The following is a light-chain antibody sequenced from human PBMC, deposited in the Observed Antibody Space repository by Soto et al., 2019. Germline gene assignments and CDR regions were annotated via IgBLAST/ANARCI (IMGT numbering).Light chain of an antibody. Sequence: EFVVTHSPCALSLSPRERANLSCTASLTVSDNYLAWYQQKAGQAPRLVIYGASSRATGIPDRFSGSGSGTDFTLTISSLEPEDFAVYYCQQRSNGPPITFCQGTRLEIK. CDR1: LTVSDNY. CDR2: GAS. V-gene: IGKV3D-20*02. J-gene: IGKJ5*01. CDR3: QQRSNGPPIT.